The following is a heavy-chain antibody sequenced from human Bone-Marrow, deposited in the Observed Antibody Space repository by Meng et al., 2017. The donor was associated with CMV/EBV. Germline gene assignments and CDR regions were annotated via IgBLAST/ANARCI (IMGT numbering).Heavy chain of an antibody. D-gene: IGHD1-14*01. CDR2: IYYSGST. Sequence: VSGGSISSGGYYWSWIRQHPGKGLEWIGYIYYSGSTYYNPSLKSRVTISVDTSKNQFSLKLSSVTAADTAVYYCARDQNPDVFDLWGRGTLVTVSS. CDR3: ARDQNPDVFDL. CDR1: GGSISSGGYY. V-gene: IGHV4-31*02. J-gene: IGHJ2*01.